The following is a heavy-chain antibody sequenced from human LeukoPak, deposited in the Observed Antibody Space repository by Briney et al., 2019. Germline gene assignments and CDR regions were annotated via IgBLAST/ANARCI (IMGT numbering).Heavy chain of an antibody. CDR1: GFTFSSYS. CDR3: ARGALRWFDL. CDR2: IRSKTDGGTT. J-gene: IGHJ5*02. V-gene: IGHV3-15*01. Sequence: GGSLRLSCAASGFTFSSYSMNWVRQAPGKGLEWVGRIRSKTDGGTTDYAAPVEGRFTISRDDSKNTLSLQMNSLKTDDTGVYYCARGALRWFDLWGQGTWSPSPQ.